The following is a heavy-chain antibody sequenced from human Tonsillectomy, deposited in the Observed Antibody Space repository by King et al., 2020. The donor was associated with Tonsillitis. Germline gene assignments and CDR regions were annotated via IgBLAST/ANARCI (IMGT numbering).Heavy chain of an antibody. Sequence: VQLVESGGGLVKPGGSLRLSCAASGFTFSDSYMSWIRQAPGKGLEWVSYISNSGRTIYYADSVKGRFTISRDNAKNSLYLQMNSLRVEDTAVYYCARERRNSGSYYKDYWGQGTLVTVSS. CDR3: ARERRNSGSYYKDY. J-gene: IGHJ4*02. CDR1: GFTFSDSY. D-gene: IGHD1-26*01. CDR2: ISNSGRTI. V-gene: IGHV3-11*01.